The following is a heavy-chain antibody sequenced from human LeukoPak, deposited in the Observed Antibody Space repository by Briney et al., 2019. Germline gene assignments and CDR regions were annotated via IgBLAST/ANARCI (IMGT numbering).Heavy chain of an antibody. V-gene: IGHV1-69*04. D-gene: IGHD3-10*01. J-gene: IGHJ6*02. Sequence: VASVKVSCKASGYTFTGYYMHWVRQAPGQGLEWMGRIIPILGIANYAQKFQGRVTITADKSTSTAYMELSSLRSEDTAVYYCARGYYGSGSSSYYYYGMDVWGQGTTVTVSS. CDR2: IIPILGIA. CDR3: ARGYYGSGSSSYYYYGMDV. CDR1: GYTFTGYY.